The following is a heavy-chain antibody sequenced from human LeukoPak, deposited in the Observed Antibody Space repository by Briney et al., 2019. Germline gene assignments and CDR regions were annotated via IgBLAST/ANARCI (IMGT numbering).Heavy chain of an antibody. D-gene: IGHD5-18*01. V-gene: IGHV4-31*03. CDR1: GGSISSGGYY. CDR3: ARVRGYSYGELDY. Sequence: SQTLSLTCTVSGGSISSGGYYWSWIRQHPGKGLEWIGYISYSGSTYYNPSLNSRVTISVGTSKSQFSLKLSSVTAADTAVYYCARVRGYSYGELDYWGQGTLVTVSS. CDR2: ISYSGST. J-gene: IGHJ4*02.